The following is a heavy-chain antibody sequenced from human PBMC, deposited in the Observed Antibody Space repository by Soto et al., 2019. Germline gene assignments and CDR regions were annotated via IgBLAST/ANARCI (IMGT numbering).Heavy chain of an antibody. J-gene: IGHJ4*02. CDR3: TTDPRGSGWYDVDY. CDR1: GFTFSNAW. D-gene: IGHD6-19*01. Sequence: EVQLVESGGGLVKPGGSLRLSCAASGFTFSNAWMSWVRQAPGKRLEWVGRIKSKTDGGTTDYAAPVKGRFTISRDDSKNTLYLQMNSLKTEDTAVYYCTTDPRGSGWYDVDYWGQGTLVTVSS. V-gene: IGHV3-15*01. CDR2: IKSKTDGGTT.